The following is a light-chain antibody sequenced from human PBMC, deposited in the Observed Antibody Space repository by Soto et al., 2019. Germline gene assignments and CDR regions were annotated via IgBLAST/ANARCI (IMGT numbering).Light chain of an antibody. CDR1: SSDVGSYDL. V-gene: IGLV2-23*01. J-gene: IGLJ1*01. CDR3: FSDAGTTNVA. Sequence: QSALTQTASVSGSPGQSITISCTGTSSDVGSYDLVSWYQQHPGKAPKLMIYEGSQRPSGVSNRFSGSKSGNTASLTIFGLQADDEADYYCFSDAGTTNVAFVTGTKLTVL. CDR2: EGS.